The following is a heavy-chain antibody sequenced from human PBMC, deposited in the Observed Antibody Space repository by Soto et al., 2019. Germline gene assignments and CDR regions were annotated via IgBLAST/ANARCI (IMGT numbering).Heavy chain of an antibody. V-gene: IGHV1-2*04. Sequence: GASVKVSCKASGYTFTGYYTHWVRQAPGQGLEWMGWINPNSGGTNYAQKFQGWVTMTRDTSISTAYMELSRLRSDDAAVYYCARSFGSLRYFDWLLYLDYWGQGTLVTVSS. CDR3: ARSFGSLRYFDWLLYLDY. CDR1: GYTFTGYY. D-gene: IGHD3-9*01. CDR2: INPNSGGT. J-gene: IGHJ4*02.